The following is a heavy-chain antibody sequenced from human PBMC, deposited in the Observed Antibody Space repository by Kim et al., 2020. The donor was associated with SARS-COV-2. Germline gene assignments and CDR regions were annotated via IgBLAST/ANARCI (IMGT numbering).Heavy chain of an antibody. D-gene: IGHD1-7*01. CDR1: GYTFTSYD. J-gene: IGHJ6*03. CDR2: MNPNSGNT. CDR3: ARGQGTGTYEGYIYYYYYMDV. Sequence: ASVKVSCKASGYTFTSYDINWVRQATGQGLEWMGWMNPNSGNTGYAQKFQGRVTMTRNTSISTAYMELSSLRSEDTAVYYCARGQGTGTYEGYIYYYYYMDVWGKGTTVTVSS. V-gene: IGHV1-8*01.